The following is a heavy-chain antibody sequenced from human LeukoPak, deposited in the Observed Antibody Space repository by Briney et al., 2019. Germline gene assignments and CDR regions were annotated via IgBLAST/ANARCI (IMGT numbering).Heavy chain of an antibody. Sequence: PGGSLRLSCAASGFTFSACAMHWVRQAPGKGLEWVADISYDGNNKYSADSVKGRFTISRDNSKNTLYLQMNSLRVEDTAMYYCASGGFYDFWSGYYTPFDYWGQGTLVTVSS. V-gene: IGHV3-30*01. J-gene: IGHJ4*02. CDR2: ISYDGNNK. D-gene: IGHD3-3*01. CDR1: GFTFSACA. CDR3: ASGGFYDFWSGYYTPFDY.